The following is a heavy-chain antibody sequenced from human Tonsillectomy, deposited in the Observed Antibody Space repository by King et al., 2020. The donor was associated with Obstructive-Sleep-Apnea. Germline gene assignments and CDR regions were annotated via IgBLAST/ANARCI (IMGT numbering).Heavy chain of an antibody. V-gene: IGHV4-59*01. CDR3: ARELSGSYSQFDY. Sequence: LQLQESGPGLVKPSETLSLTCTVSGGSISSYYWIWIRQPPGKGLEWIGYIYYSGSTNYNPSLKSRVTISVDTAKNQFSLKLSSVTAADTAVYYCARELSGSYSQFDYWGQGTLVTVSS. CDR1: GGSISSYY. CDR2: IYYSGST. J-gene: IGHJ4*02. D-gene: IGHD1-26*01.